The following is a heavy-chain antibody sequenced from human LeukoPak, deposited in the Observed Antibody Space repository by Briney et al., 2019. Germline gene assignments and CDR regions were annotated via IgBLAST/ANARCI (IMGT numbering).Heavy chain of an antibody. CDR2: IYTSGST. J-gene: IGHJ4*02. V-gene: IGHV4-4*07. CDR3: ARAQIKTGKYFDY. Sequence: SETLSLTCTVSGGSISSYYWSWLRQPAGKGLEWIGRIYTSGSTNYNPSLKSRATMSVDTSKNQFSLKLSSVTAADTAVYYCARAQIKTGKYFDYWGQGTLVTVSS. D-gene: IGHD3-16*01. CDR1: GGSISSYY.